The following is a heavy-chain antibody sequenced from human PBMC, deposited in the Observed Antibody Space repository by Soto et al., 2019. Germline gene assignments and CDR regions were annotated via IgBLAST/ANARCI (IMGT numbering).Heavy chain of an antibody. Sequence: PSETLSLTCAVYGGSFSGYYWSWIRQPPGKGLEWIGEINHSGSTNYNPSLKSRVTISVDTSKNQFSLKLSSVTAADTAVYYCARGRRMTTVTKERTYYYYGMDVWGQGTTVTVSS. CDR1: GGSFSGYY. J-gene: IGHJ6*02. V-gene: IGHV4-34*01. CDR3: ARGRRMTTVTKERTYYYYGMDV. D-gene: IGHD4-4*01. CDR2: INHSGST.